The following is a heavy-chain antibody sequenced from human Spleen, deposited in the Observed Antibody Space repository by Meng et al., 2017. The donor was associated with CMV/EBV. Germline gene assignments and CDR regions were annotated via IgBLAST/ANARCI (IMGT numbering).Heavy chain of an antibody. CDR2: IVPVLGVG. Sequence: SVKVSCKTSSYTFTTYGISWVRQAPGQGLEWMGGIVPVLGVGEYAHKFQGRVTITADKSTTTVYMELSSLRSEDTAVYYCANQNDFSSGYYIHGYWGQGTLVTVSS. J-gene: IGHJ4*02. CDR1: SYTFTTYG. V-gene: IGHV1-69*10. D-gene: IGHD3-3*01. CDR3: ANQNDFSSGYYIHGY.